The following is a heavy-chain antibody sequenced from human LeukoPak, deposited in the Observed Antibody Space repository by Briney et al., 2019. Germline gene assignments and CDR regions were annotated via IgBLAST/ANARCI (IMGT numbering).Heavy chain of an antibody. V-gene: IGHV1-2*02. CDR3: ARIGSGSQKAYYGMDV. CDR1: GYTFTGYY. Sequence: ASVKVSCKASGYTFTGYYMHWVRQAPGQGLEWMGWINPNSGGTNYAQKFQGRVTMTRDTSISTAYMELSRLRSEDTAVYYCARIGSGSQKAYYGMDVWGQGTTVTVSS. D-gene: IGHD3-3*01. CDR2: INPNSGGT. J-gene: IGHJ6*02.